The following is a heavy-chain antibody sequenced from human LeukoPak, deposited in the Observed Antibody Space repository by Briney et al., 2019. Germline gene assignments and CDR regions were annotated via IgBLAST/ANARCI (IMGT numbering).Heavy chain of an antibody. V-gene: IGHV3-11*01. CDR2: ISSSGSTI. J-gene: IGHJ3*02. CDR3: AREGYYGSSGSFYDAFDI. D-gene: IGHD3-22*01. Sequence: GESLKISCAASGFTFSDYYMSWSRQAPGKGLEWVSYISSSGSTIYYADSVKGRFTISRDNAKNSLYLQMNSLRAEDTAVYYCAREGYYGSSGSFYDAFDIWGQGTMVTVSS. CDR1: GFTFSDYY.